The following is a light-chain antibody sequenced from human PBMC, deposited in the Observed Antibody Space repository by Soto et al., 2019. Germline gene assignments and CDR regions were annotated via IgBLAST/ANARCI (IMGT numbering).Light chain of an antibody. J-gene: IGKJ5*01. V-gene: IGKV1-6*01. CDR2: AAS. Sequence: AIQMTQSPSSLSASVGDRVTITCRASQGIRNDLGWYQQKPGKAPKLLIYAASTLQSGVPSRFSGSGSGTDFTLTISSLEPEDFAVYYCQHRSIWPVSFGQGTRLEIK. CDR1: QGIRND. CDR3: QHRSIWPVS.